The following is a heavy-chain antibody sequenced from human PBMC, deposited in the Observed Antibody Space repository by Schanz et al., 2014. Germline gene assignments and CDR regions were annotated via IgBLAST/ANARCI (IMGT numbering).Heavy chain of an antibody. Sequence: VQLVESGGGVVQPGRSLRLSCVASGVTFSSYAMNWVRQAPGKGLEWVSYISSSSGTIYYADSVKGRFTISRDNAKNLLYLQMNGLRAEDTAVYFCARDLSSLIQGDVWGKGTTVTVSS. V-gene: IGHV3-48*01. J-gene: IGHJ6*04. CDR3: ARDLSSLIQGDV. D-gene: IGHD2-2*01. CDR2: ISSSSGTI. CDR1: GVTFSSYA.